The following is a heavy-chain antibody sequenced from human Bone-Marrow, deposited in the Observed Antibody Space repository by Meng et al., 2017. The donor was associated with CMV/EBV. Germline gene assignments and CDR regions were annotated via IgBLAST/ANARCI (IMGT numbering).Heavy chain of an antibody. Sequence: GSLKISCAASGFTFSSYWMSWVRQAPGKGLEWVANIKQDGSEKYYVDSVKGRFTISRDNAKNSLYLQMNSLRAEDTAVYYCARDRPYCSSTSCYYYYGMDVWGQGTTVTVSS. J-gene: IGHJ6*02. V-gene: IGHV3-7*01. CDR2: IKQDGSEK. CDR3: ARDRPYCSSTSCYYYYGMDV. CDR1: GFTFSSYW. D-gene: IGHD2-2*01.